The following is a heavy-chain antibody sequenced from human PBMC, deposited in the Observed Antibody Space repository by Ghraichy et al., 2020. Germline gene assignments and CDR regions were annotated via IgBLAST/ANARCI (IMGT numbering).Heavy chain of an antibody. CDR2: IYYSGST. CDR1: GGSISSYY. J-gene: IGHJ5*02. CDR3: ARVKFGSYYHPWFDP. V-gene: IGHV4-59*01. Sequence: SETLSLTCTVSGGSISSYYWSWIRQPPGKGLEWIGYIYYSGSTNYNPSLKSRVTISVDTSKNQFSLKLSSVTAADTAVYYCARVKFGSYYHPWFDPWGQGTLVTVSS. D-gene: IGHD1-26*01.